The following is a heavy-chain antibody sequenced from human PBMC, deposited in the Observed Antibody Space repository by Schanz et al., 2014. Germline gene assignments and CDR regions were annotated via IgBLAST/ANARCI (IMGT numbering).Heavy chain of an antibody. CDR2: INPNNGGT. CDR3: AREGGALTGTGTPKNDY. J-gene: IGHJ4*02. D-gene: IGHD1-7*01. Sequence: QVQLVQSGAEVKKPGASVKVSCKASGYTFTNYGISWVRQAPGQGLEWMGRINPNNGGTNYAQKFQGRVTMTSDTSISTAYMELSGLRSDDTAVYYCAREGGALTGTGTPKNDYWGQGTLVTVSS. CDR1: GYTFTNYG. V-gene: IGHV1-2*06.